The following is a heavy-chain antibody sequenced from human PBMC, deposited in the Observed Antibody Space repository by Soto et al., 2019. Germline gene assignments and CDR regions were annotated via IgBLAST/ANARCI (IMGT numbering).Heavy chain of an antibody. D-gene: IGHD1-1*01. V-gene: IGHV2-5*02. CDR1: GFSLSSSGLG. CDR2: TYWDDEK. Sequence: QITLKESGPTLVKPTQTLTLTCTFSGFSLSSSGLGVGWIRQAPGKALEWPALTYWDDEKRYRPSLKSKLTTTEDTSKDQVVLTMTNIDPVDTATYYCAHTTGDRFFYSWGQGTLVTVSS. CDR3: AHTTGDRFFYS. J-gene: IGHJ4*02.